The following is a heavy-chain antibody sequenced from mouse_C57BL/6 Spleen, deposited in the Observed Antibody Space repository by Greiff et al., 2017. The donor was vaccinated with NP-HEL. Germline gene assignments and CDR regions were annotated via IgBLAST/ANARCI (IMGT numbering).Heavy chain of an antibody. CDR2: IWRGGST. V-gene: IGHV2-5*01. CDR3: AKLYGTTSYWYFDV. D-gene: IGHD2-1*01. J-gene: IGHJ1*03. CDR1: GFSLTSYG. Sequence: QVQLKESGPGLVQPSQSLSITCTVSGFSLTSYGVHWVRQSPGKGLEWLGVIWRGGSTDYNAAFMSRLSITKDNSKSQVFFKMNSLQADDTAIYYCAKLYGTTSYWYFDVWGTGTTVTVSS.